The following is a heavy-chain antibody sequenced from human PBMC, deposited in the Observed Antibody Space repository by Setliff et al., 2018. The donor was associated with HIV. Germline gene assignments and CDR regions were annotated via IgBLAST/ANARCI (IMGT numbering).Heavy chain of an antibody. J-gene: IGHJ4*02. CDR2: IYYSGAT. V-gene: IGHV4-39*01. Sequence: SETLSLACTVSGGSMSSSSYYWGWIRQTPDKGLEWIGIIYYSGATYYDPSLTSRVTISVDTSRNQFSLKLRSVTAADTAAYYCARLGYVSGGFYKTPGPYYFDYWGQGALVTVSS. CDR3: ARLGYVSGGFYKTPGPYYFDY. D-gene: IGHD3-10*01. CDR1: GGSMSSSSYY.